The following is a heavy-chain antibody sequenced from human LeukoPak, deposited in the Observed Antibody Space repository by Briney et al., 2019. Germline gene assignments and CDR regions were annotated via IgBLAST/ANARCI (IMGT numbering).Heavy chain of an antibody. V-gene: IGHV3-23*01. Sequence: GGSLRLSCTASGFTFRSYAISWVRQAPGKGLEWVSAMSNSGGSTYYADSVKGRFTISRDNSNNTLYLQMNSLRAEDTAVYHCAKDDGSGFGRGYFDNRGQGTLVTVSS. CDR1: GFTFRSYA. CDR3: AKDDGSGFGRGYFDN. CDR2: MSNSGGST. J-gene: IGHJ4*02. D-gene: IGHD3-10*01.